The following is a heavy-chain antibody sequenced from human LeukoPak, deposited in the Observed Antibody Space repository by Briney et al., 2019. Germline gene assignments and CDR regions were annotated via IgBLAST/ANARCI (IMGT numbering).Heavy chain of an antibody. D-gene: IGHD2-15*01. CDR2: ISGSGGST. V-gene: IGHV3-23*01. CDR1: GFTLSSYA. Sequence: GGSVRLSCSGSGFTLSSYALSWVRQAPGKGLEGVSAISGSGGSTYYADSVKGRFTISRDNSKNTLYLQMNSLRAEDTAVYYCARTQPSVGVVAATIFDYWGQGTLVTVSS. J-gene: IGHJ4*02. CDR3: ARTQPSVGVVAATIFDY.